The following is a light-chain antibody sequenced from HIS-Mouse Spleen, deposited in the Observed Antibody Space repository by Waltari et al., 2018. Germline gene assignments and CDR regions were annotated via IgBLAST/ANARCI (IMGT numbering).Light chain of an antibody. J-gene: IGLJ3*02. V-gene: IGLV3-25*03. CDR2: KDS. CDR3: QSADSSGTYWV. Sequence: SYELTQPPSVSVSPGPTARTTCSGAALPKQYSYGYQQKPGQSPVLVIYKDSERPSGIPERFSGSSSGTTVTLTISGVQAEDEADYYCQSADSSGTYWVFGGGTKLTVL. CDR1: ALPKQY.